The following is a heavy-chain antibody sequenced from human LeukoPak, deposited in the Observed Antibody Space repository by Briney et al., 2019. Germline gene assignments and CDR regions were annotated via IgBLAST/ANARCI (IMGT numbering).Heavy chain of an antibody. D-gene: IGHD6-19*01. CDR2: ISGSGGST. V-gene: IGHV3-23*01. J-gene: IGHJ4*02. Sequence: PGGSLRLSCAASGFIFSSYAMSWVRQAPGKGLEWVSTISGSGGSTYYADSVKGRFTISRANSKNTLFMQMNSLRAEDTAVYYCGKXGSRDWDYFEYWGQGTLVTASS. CDR1: GFIFSSYA. CDR3: GKXGSRDWDYFEY.